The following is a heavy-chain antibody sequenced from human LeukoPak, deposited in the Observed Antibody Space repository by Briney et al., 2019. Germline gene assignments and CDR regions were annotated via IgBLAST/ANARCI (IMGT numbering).Heavy chain of an antibody. CDR3: ARAVDIVATTPFDI. V-gene: IGHV3-66*01. CDR2: IYTGGTT. J-gene: IGHJ3*02. CDR1: GFTVSSYY. Sequence: GGSLRLSCAVSGFTVSSYYMSWVRQAPGKGLEWVSVIYTGGTTYYADSVKGRFTISRGNSKKTLYLQMNSLRAEDTALYYCARAVDIVATTPFDIWGQGTMVTVSS. D-gene: IGHD5-12*01.